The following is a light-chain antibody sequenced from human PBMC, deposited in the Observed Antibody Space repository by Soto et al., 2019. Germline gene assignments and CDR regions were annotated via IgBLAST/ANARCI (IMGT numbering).Light chain of an antibody. CDR3: QQRSNWHPIT. Sequence: EIVLTQSPATLSLSPGERATLSCRASQSVSSYLAWYQQKPGQAPRLLIYDASNRATGIPARFSGSGSGTDFTLPISSLEPEDFAVYYCQQRSNWHPITFGQGTRLEIK. J-gene: IGKJ5*01. CDR1: QSVSSY. V-gene: IGKV3-11*01. CDR2: DAS.